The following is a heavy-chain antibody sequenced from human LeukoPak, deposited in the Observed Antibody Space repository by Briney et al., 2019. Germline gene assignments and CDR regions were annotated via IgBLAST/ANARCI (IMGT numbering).Heavy chain of an antibody. D-gene: IGHD7-27*01. CDR3: ARVGLTGEYVRIHYFDY. J-gene: IGHJ4*02. Sequence: SETLSLTCTVSARSISSGGYYWSWIHQHPGKGLEWIRYSYYSGSTDYNPSLKSRVTISVDTSKNQFALKLSSVTAADTAVYYCARVGLTGEYVRIHYFDYWGQGTLVTVSS. V-gene: IGHV4-31*03. CDR2: SYYSGST. CDR1: ARSISSGGYY.